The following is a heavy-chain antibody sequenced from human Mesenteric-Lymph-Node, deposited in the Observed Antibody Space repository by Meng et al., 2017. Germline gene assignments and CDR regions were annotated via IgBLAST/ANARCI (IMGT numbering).Heavy chain of an antibody. CDR1: GLTFNTYG. Sequence: GGSLRLSCAASGLTFNTYGMHWVRQAPGKGLEWVALIWFDGINKFYADSVQGRFTISRDNSMNTLYLQMNNLRAEDTAVYYCAKDLRKSGDGYKNAFDYWGQGTVVTVSS. V-gene: IGHV3-33*03. CDR3: AKDLRKSGDGYKNAFDY. J-gene: IGHJ4*02. D-gene: IGHD5-24*01. CDR2: IWFDGINK.